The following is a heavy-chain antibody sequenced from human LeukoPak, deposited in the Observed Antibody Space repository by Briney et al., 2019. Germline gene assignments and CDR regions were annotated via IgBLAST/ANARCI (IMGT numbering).Heavy chain of an antibody. Sequence: ETLSLTCTVSGGSISSYYWSWVRQTTGKGLECVAKIREDGNEKFYVGSVKGRFTISRDNAKDSVYLQMNSLRVEDTAVYFCARDYIGGWNDHWGQGTLVTVSS. CDR3: ARDYIGGWNDH. CDR1: GGSISSYY. V-gene: IGHV3-7*01. D-gene: IGHD3-16*01. J-gene: IGHJ4*02. CDR2: IREDGNEK.